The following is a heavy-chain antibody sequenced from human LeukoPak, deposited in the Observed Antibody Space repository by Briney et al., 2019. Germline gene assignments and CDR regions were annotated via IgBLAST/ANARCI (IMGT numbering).Heavy chain of an antibody. CDR1: GGTFSSYA. J-gene: IGHJ4*02. CDR2: IIPIFGIA. Sequence: SVKVSCKASGGTFSSYAISWVRQAPGQGLEWMGRIIPIFGIANYAQKFQGRVTITADKSTSTAYMELSSLRSEDTAVYHCASDGYSGSYRGSYYWGQGTLVTVSS. CDR3: ASDGYSGSYRGSYY. V-gene: IGHV1-69*04. D-gene: IGHD1-26*01.